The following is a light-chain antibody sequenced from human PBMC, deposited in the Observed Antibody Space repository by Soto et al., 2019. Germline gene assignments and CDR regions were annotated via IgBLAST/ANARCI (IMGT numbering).Light chain of an antibody. CDR3: ASWDDSLTGFV. Sequence: QSVLTQPPSASGTPGQRVTISCSGSSSNIGHNYVSWYQQVPGSTPKLLIYRSDQRPSGVPDRFSGSTSGTSASLAIGGLRSEDEADYYCASWDDSLTGFVFGTGTKLTVL. CDR2: RSD. CDR1: SSNIGHNY. V-gene: IGLV1-47*01. J-gene: IGLJ1*01.